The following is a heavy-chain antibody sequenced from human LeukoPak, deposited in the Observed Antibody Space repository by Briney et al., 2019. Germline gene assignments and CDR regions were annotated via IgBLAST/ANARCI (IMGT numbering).Heavy chain of an antibody. Sequence: GGSLRLSCAASGFTFITYWMHWARQAPGRGVVWVSRINSDGSSTSYADSVKGRFTISRDNAKTTLYLQMTSLRAEDTAVYYCTRSFDSWGQGTLVTVS. V-gene: IGHV3-74*01. CDR3: TRSFDS. CDR1: GFTFITYW. J-gene: IGHJ4*02. CDR2: INSDGSST.